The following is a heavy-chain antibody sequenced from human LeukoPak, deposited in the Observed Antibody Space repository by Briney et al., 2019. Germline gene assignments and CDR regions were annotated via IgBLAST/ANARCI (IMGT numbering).Heavy chain of an antibody. CDR1: GFTFSDYS. D-gene: IGHD6-25*01. Sequence: GGSLRLSCAPSGFTFSDYSMSWVGQAPGKGREGVASISTVSTYTFYGDSVKGRFTISRDNAKNSLYLQMSYLTAEDTAVYYCARDGSGLYLYYYMDVWGKGTTVTVSS. J-gene: IGHJ6*03. CDR2: ISTVSTYT. V-gene: IGHV3-21*06. CDR3: ARDGSGLYLYYYMDV.